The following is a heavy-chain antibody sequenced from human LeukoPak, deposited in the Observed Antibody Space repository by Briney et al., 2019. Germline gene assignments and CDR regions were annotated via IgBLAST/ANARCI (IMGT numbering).Heavy chain of an antibody. CDR2: INPNSGGT. D-gene: IGHD5-12*01. V-gene: IGHV1-2*02. CDR1: GYTFTGYY. Sequence: ASVKVSCKASGYTFTGYYMHWVRQAPGQGLEWMGWINPNSGGTSYAQKFQGRVTMTRDTSISTAYMELSRLRSDDTAVYYCARDRSGYSGYLLDNWGQGTLVTVSS. CDR3: ARDRSGYSGYLLDN. J-gene: IGHJ4*02.